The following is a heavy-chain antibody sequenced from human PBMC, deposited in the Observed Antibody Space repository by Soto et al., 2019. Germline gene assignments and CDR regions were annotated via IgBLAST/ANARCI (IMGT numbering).Heavy chain of an antibody. Sequence: PSHTLSLPRAISGDSVHGNTASWNWIRQSPSRGLEWLGRTYFRPKWYNDYAVSVKRRIIINPDTSNNQFSLQLNSVTPEDTAVYFCTTGDKLGPKTGYSFDPWGQGIMVTVSS. CDR3: TTGDKLGPKTGYSFDP. D-gene: IGHD2-15*01. CDR2: TYFRPKWYN. J-gene: IGHJ5*02. CDR1: GDSVHGNTAS. V-gene: IGHV6-1*01.